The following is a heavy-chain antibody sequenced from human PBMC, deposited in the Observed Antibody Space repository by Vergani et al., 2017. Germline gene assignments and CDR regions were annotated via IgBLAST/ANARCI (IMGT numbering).Heavy chain of an antibody. D-gene: IGHD3-9*01. J-gene: IGHJ4*02. V-gene: IGHV1-46*03. CDR1: GYTFSNDY. Sequence: QVQVVQSGAEVKKSGASVKVSCKTSGYTFSNDYMHWVRQAPGQGLEWMGIINPSGGHTNYAQKFQGTVTMTRDTSTSTVYMELSSLRSEDTAIYYCARGDYGILTGYRYWGQGTLVTVSA. CDR2: INPSGGHT. CDR3: ARGDYGILTGYRY.